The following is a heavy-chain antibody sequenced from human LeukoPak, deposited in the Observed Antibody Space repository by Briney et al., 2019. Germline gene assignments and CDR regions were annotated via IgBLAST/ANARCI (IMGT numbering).Heavy chain of an antibody. Sequence: SETLSLTCAVYGGSFSGYYWSWIRQPPGKGLEWIGYIYSGNTNYNPSLKSRVTISVDTSKNQFSLKLTSVTPADTAVYYCASRGVVRGISYYFDYWGQGTLVTVSS. V-gene: IGHV4-59*01. CDR3: ASRGVVRGISYYFDY. CDR2: IYSGNT. J-gene: IGHJ4*02. D-gene: IGHD3-10*02. CDR1: GGSFSGYY.